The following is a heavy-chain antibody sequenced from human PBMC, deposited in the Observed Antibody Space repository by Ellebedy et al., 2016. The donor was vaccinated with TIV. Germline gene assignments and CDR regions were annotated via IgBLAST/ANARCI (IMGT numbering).Heavy chain of an antibody. V-gene: IGHV4-59*01. J-gene: IGHJ3*02. CDR1: GGSISSYY. CDR2: FYYSGST. CDR3: ARDNDVKNAFDI. D-gene: IGHD1-1*01. Sequence: MPSETLSFTCTVSGGSISSYYWSWIRQPPGKGLEWIGYFYYSGSTNSNPSLKSRVTISVDTSKNQFSLKLSSVTAADTAVYYCARDNDVKNAFDIWGQGTMVTVSS.